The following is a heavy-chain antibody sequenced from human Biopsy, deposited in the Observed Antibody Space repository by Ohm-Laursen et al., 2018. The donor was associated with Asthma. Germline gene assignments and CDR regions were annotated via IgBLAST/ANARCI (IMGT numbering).Heavy chain of an antibody. Sequence: TLSLTCTVSGGSISSGGYYWSWIRQHPGKGLEWIGYIHYSGSTYYNPSLKSRVTISVDTSKNQFSLKLSSVTAADTAVYYCARDGSSVAGTPYGMDVWGQGTTVTVSS. CDR1: GGSISSGGYY. CDR2: IHYSGST. J-gene: IGHJ6*02. D-gene: IGHD6-19*01. V-gene: IGHV4-31*03. CDR3: ARDGSSVAGTPYGMDV.